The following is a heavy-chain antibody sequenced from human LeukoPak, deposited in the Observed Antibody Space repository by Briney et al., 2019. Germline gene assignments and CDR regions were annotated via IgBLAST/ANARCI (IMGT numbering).Heavy chain of an antibody. CDR1: GGSISSSSYY. CDR2: IYYSGST. D-gene: IGHD3-22*01. CDR3: ARQGNYYDPFDY. Sequence: SETLSLTCTVSGGSISSSSYYWGWLRHPPGKGLEWIGSIYYSGSTYYNPSLKSPVTISLDTSKNQFSLKLSSVTATDTAVYYCARQGNYYDPFDYWGQGTLVTVSS. V-gene: IGHV4-39*01. J-gene: IGHJ4*02.